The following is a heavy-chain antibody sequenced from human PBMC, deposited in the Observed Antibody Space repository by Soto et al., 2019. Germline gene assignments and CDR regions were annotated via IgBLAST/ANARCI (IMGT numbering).Heavy chain of an antibody. Sequence: SETLSLTCTVSGGSSKSGSYSWSWIRQPPGKGLEWIGYVYHTGRTSYNPSLKSRVSISMDTSKNQFSLNLDSVTAADTAVYFCARDFAYFDSWGQGTLVTVSS. J-gene: IGHJ4*02. CDR2: VYHTGRT. CDR3: ARDFAYFDS. V-gene: IGHV4-61*01. CDR1: GGSSKSGSYS. D-gene: IGHD3-3*01.